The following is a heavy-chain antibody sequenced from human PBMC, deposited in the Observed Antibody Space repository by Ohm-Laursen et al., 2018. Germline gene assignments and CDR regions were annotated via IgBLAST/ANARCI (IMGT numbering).Heavy chain of an antibody. Sequence: GSLRLSCAASGFTVSSNYMSWVRQAPGKGLEWVSVIYSGGSTYYADSVKGRFTVSRDNSKNTLYLQMNSLRAEDTAVYYCARDRANYYGSGRYGMDVWGRGTTVTVSS. CDR3: ARDRANYYGSGRYGMDV. V-gene: IGHV3-53*01. J-gene: IGHJ6*02. CDR2: IYSGGST. D-gene: IGHD3-10*01. CDR1: GFTVSSNY.